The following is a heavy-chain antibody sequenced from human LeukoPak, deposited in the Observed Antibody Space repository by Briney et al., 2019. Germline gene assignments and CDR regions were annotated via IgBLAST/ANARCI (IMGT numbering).Heavy chain of an antibody. CDR1: GFTVSSNY. V-gene: IGHV3-66*01. J-gene: IGHJ6*04. CDR3: ARDALDCSSTSCYFFYYGMDV. D-gene: IGHD2-2*01. CDR2: IYSGGST. Sequence: PGGSLRLSCAASGFTVSSNYMSWVRQAPGKGLEWVSVIYSGGSTYYADSVKGRFTISRDNAKNSLYLQMNSLRAEDTAVYYCARDALDCSSTSCYFFYYGMDVWGKGTTVTVSS.